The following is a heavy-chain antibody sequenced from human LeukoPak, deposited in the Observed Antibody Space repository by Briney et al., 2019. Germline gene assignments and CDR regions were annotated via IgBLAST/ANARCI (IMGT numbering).Heavy chain of an antibody. CDR1: GFTVSSNY. CDR2: IYSGGST. CDR3: ASTFYGDSPPY. D-gene: IGHD4-17*01. J-gene: IGHJ4*02. Sequence: GGSLRLSCAASGFTVSSNYMSWVRQAPGKGLEWVSVIYSGGSTYYADSVKGRFTISRDNSKNTLYLQMNSLRAEDTAVYHCASTFYGDSPPYWGQGTLVTVSS. V-gene: IGHV3-66*01.